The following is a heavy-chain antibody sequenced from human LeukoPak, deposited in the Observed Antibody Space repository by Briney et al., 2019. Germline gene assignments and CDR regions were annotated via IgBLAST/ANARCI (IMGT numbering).Heavy chain of an antibody. CDR3: ARQDWGNFDY. Sequence: SETLSLTCAVYGGSFSGYYWSWIRQPPGKGLEWIGEINHSGSTNYNPSLKSRVTISVDTSKNQFSLKLSSVTAADTAVYYCARQDWGNFDYWGQGTLVTVSS. J-gene: IGHJ4*02. D-gene: IGHD3/OR15-3a*01. CDR1: GGSFSGYY. V-gene: IGHV4-34*01. CDR2: INHSGST.